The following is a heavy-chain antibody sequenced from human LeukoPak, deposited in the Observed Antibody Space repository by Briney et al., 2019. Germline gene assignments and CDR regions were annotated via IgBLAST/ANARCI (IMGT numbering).Heavy chain of an antibody. CDR2: ISSSSSYI. Sequence: GGSLRLSCAASGFTFSSYSMIWVRQAPGKGLEWVSSISSSSSYIYYADSVKGRFTISRDNAKNSLYLQMNSLRAEDTAVYYCARAAYCDYVWGSYRYILSDYWGQGTLVTVSS. CDR1: GFTFSSYS. CDR3: ARAAYCDYVWGSYRYILSDY. D-gene: IGHD3-16*02. V-gene: IGHV3-21*01. J-gene: IGHJ4*02.